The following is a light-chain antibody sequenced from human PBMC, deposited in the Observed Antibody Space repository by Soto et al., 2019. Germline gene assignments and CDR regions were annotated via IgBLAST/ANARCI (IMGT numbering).Light chain of an antibody. V-gene: IGKV1-39*01. Sequence: DIQMTQSPSSLSASVGDSVTITCRASQRIGSYVNWYQQKPGKAPKLLIYAATNLEEGVPSRFSGSGSGTDFSLSVSGLQPEDFATYYCQQSYSPPPITFGQGTRLEIK. CDR3: QQSYSPPPIT. CDR1: QRIGSY. CDR2: AAT. J-gene: IGKJ5*01.